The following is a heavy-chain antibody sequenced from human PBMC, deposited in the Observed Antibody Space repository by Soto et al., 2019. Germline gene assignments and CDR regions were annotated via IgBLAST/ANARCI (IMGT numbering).Heavy chain of an antibody. J-gene: IGHJ4*02. Sequence: SETLSLTCAVYGGSFSGYYWSWIRQPPGKGLEWIGEINHSGSTNYNPSLKSRVTISVDTSKNQFSLKLSSVTAADTAVYYCARGRGTAEYSSSDFDYWGQGTLVTVSS. D-gene: IGHD6-6*01. CDR2: INHSGST. V-gene: IGHV4-34*01. CDR3: ARGRGTAEYSSSDFDY. CDR1: GGSFSGYY.